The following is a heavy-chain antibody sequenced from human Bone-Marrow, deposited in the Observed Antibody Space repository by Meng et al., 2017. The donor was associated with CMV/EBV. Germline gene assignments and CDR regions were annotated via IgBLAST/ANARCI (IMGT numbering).Heavy chain of an antibody. Sequence: CRASGYTVTSYGSSWLRQAPGQGLEWMGWISAYNGNTNYAQKLQGRVTMTTDTSTSTAYMELRSLRSDDTAVYYCARDSYGWFDPWGQGTLVTVSS. J-gene: IGHJ5*02. V-gene: IGHV1-18*01. CDR2: ISAYNGNT. D-gene: IGHD4-17*01. CDR1: GYTVTSYG. CDR3: ARDSYGWFDP.